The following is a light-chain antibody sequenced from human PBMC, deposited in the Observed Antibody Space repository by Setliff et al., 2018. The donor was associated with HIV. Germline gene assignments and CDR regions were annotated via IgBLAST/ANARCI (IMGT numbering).Light chain of an antibody. J-gene: IGLJ3*02. CDR2: DSN. CDR3: AAWDDTLNGWV. CDR1: SSNIASNA. Sequence: QSALTQPPSASGTPGQRVTISCSGSSSNIASNAVNWYQQFPRTAPKVLIYDSNQRPSGVPDRFSGSKSGASASLAISGLQSEDEADYYCAAWDDTLNGWVFGGGTK. V-gene: IGLV1-44*01.